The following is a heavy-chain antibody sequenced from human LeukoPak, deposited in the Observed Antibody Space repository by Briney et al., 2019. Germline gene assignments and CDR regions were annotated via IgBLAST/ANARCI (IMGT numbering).Heavy chain of an antibody. D-gene: IGHD2-21*02. CDR3: ARVSGSWVTANWFDP. J-gene: IGHJ5*02. V-gene: IGHV4-59*01. Sequence: PSETVSLTCTVSGGSISSYYWSWLRQPPGKGLEWIGYIYYSGSTNYNPSLKSRVTISVDTSKNQFSLKLSSVTAADTAVYYCARVSGSWVTANWFDPWGQGTLVTVSS. CDR1: GGSISSYY. CDR2: IYYSGST.